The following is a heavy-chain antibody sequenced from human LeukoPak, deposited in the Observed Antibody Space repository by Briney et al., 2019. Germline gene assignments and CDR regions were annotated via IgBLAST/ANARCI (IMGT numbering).Heavy chain of an antibody. CDR3: ARDTFGYSGYLDY. CDR1: GGSISSYY. Sequence: SETLSLTCTVSGGSISSYYWSWTRLPPGKGLEWIGYIYYSGSTNYNPSLKSRVTISVDTSKNQFSLKLSSVTAADTAVYYCARDTFGYSGYLDYWGQGTLVTVSS. J-gene: IGHJ4*02. CDR2: IYYSGST. D-gene: IGHD5-12*01. V-gene: IGHV4-59*01.